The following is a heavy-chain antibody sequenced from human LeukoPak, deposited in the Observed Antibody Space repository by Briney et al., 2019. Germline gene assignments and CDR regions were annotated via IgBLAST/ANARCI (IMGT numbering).Heavy chain of an antibody. CDR2: ISGDGGRT. CDR3: AKDLASVYDAFNI. Sequence: PGGSLRLSSAASGFTFDDYAMNWVRQAPGKGLEWVSLISGDGGRTFYADSVKGRFTISRDNSKNSLYLEMNSMRTEDTALYYCAKDLASVYDAFNIWGQGTMVTVSS. CDR1: GFTFDDYA. J-gene: IGHJ3*02. V-gene: IGHV3-43*02.